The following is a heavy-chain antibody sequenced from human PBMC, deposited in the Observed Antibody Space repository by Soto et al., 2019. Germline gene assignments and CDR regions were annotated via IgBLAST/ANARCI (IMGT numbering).Heavy chain of an antibody. CDR1: GYKFGSAW. D-gene: IGHD6-13*01. CDR3: ARHHGSPGSYFGLDV. Sequence: PGESLKISCKGVGYKFGSAWIGWVRQMPGKGLEWMGIIKPGTSDIRYSPSCRGHVTISADKSIDTAYLQWRSLKASDTAVYYCARHHGSPGSYFGLDVWGQGTTVTVSS. CDR2: IKPGTSDI. J-gene: IGHJ6*02. V-gene: IGHV5-51*01.